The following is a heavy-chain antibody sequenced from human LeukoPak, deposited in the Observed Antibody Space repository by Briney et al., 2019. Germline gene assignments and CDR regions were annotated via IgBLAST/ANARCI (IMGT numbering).Heavy chain of an antibody. D-gene: IGHD5-18*01. J-gene: IGHJ5*02. V-gene: IGHV4-30-2*05. Sequence: SQTLSLTCAVSGGSISSGGYSWSWIRQPPGKGLEWIGYIYHSGSTNYNPSLKSRVTISVDTSKNQFSLKMRSVTAADTAVYYCARRQYSFGLWFDPWGQGTLVTVSS. CDR2: IYHSGST. CDR1: GGSISSGGYS. CDR3: ARRQYSFGLWFDP.